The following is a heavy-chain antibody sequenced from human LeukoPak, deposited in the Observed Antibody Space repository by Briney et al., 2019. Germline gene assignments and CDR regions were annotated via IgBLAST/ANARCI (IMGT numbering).Heavy chain of an antibody. J-gene: IGHJ3*02. CDR3: ARYDSSGYYVGAFDI. Sequence: GGSLRLSXAASGFTFGDYYMSWIRQPPGKGLEWLSYISSSGSTIYYADSVKGRFTISRDNAKNSLYLQMNSLRAEDTAVYYCARYDSSGYYVGAFDIWGQGTMVTVSS. CDR1: GFTFGDYY. V-gene: IGHV3-11*04. CDR2: ISSSGSTI. D-gene: IGHD3-22*01.